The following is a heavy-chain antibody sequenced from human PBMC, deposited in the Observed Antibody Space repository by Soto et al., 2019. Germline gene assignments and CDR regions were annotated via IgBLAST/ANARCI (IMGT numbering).Heavy chain of an antibody. J-gene: IGHJ4*02. D-gene: IGHD1-20*01. CDR2: IYWNGET. CDR3: AHIPPFADYNLDY. V-gene: IGHV2-5*01. Sequence: QITLKESGPTLVKPTQTLTLTCNFSVFSLSTGGVGVAWVRQPPGKALEWLTLIYWNGETRTSPSLENRLTVTKDESKNQVALTMTNMDPVDTATYYCAHIPPFADYNLDYWGQGIRVTVSS. CDR1: VFSLSTGGVG.